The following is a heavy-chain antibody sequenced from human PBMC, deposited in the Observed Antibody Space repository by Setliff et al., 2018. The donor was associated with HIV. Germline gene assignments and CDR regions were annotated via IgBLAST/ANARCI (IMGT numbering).Heavy chain of an antibody. Sequence: PSETLSLTCTVSGGSISSYYWSWTRQPPGKGLEWIGYIYTSGSTNYNPSLKSRVTISVDTSKNQFSLKLSSVTAADTAVYYCARGGNDSSGYYWGSRNTFDYWGQGTLVTVSS. CDR1: GGSISSYY. D-gene: IGHD3-22*01. V-gene: IGHV4-4*08. J-gene: IGHJ4*02. CDR2: IYTSGST. CDR3: ARGGNDSSGYYWGSRNTFDY.